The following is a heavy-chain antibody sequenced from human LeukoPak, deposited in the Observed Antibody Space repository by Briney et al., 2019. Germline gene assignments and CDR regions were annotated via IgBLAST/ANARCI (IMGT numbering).Heavy chain of an antibody. CDR1: GYTFTGYY. V-gene: IGHV1-2*02. J-gene: IGHJ4*02. CDR2: INPNSGGT. Sequence: ASVNVSCKASGYTFTGYYMHWVRQAPGQGLEWMGWINPNSGGTNYAQKFQGRVTMTRDTSISTAYMELSRLRSDDTAVYYCAREGEYSSSGYFDYWGQGTLVTVSS. CDR3: AREGEYSSSGYFDY. D-gene: IGHD6-6*01.